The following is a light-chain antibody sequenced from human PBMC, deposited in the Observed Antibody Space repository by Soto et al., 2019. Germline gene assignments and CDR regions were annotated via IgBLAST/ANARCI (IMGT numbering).Light chain of an antibody. CDR1: SSDVGAYKY. CDR2: EVS. CDR3: TSYAGSNLWG. V-gene: IGLV2-8*01. J-gene: IGLJ3*02. Sequence: QSALTQPPSASGSPGQSVTISCTGTSSDVGAYKYVSWYQQYPGKAPKLMIYEVSKRPSGVPDRFSGSKSGNTASLTVSGLQAEDEADYYCTSYAGSNLWGFGGGTKLTVL.